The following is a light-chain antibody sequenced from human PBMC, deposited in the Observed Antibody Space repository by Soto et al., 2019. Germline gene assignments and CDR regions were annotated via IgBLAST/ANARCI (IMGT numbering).Light chain of an antibody. CDR3: QQRYNWPIT. CDR2: ADS. V-gene: IGKV3-11*01. Sequence: EIVLTHSPSNLSLSPVETATLSCRASQSVSGYIGWYQQKPGQAPRLLIYADSYRATGIPARFSGSGSGTEFTLTISSLEPEDFSVYYCQQRYNWPITFGQGTRLEIK. J-gene: IGKJ5*01. CDR1: QSVSGY.